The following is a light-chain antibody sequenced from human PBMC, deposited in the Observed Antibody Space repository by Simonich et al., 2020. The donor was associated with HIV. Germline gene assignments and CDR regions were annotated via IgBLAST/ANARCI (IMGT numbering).Light chain of an antibody. J-gene: IGLJ3*02. CDR2: AVS. CDR3: SSYAGSNNWV. Sequence: QSALTQPPSASGSPGQSVTISCTGTSSDVGGYKYVTWYQQHPGKAPKLMIYAVSKRPSGVPDRFSGSKSDNTASLTVSGLQAEDEADYYCSSYAGSNNWVFGGGTKLTVL. V-gene: IGLV2-8*01. CDR1: SSDVGGYKY.